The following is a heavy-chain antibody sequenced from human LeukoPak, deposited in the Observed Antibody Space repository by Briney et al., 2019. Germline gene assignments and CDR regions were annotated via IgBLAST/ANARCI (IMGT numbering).Heavy chain of an antibody. D-gene: IGHD4-23*01. CDR2: ISVRDTNT. J-gene: IGHJ4*02. Sequence: GGSLRLSCAASGFTSSTYGMSWVRQAPGKGLEWVSAISVRDTNTYYADSVEGRFTISRDNSTNTLYLQMNSLRAEDTAVYYCAKRSDYGSNGNYSDSWGQGPPVTVSS. V-gene: IGHV3-23*01. CDR3: AKRSDYGSNGNYSDS. CDR1: GFTSSTYG.